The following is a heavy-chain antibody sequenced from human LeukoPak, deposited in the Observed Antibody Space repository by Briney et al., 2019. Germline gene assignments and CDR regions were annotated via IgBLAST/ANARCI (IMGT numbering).Heavy chain of an antibody. CDR2: ISSSSSYI. CDR1: RFTFSDYY. D-gene: IGHD2-2*01. V-gene: IGHV3-11*06. Sequence: GGSLRLSCAASRFTFSDYYMSWIRQAPGKGLEWVSSISSSSSYIYYADSVKGRFTISRDNAKNSLYLQMNSLRAEDTAVYYCARAYCSSTSCTQFYYYYFMDVWGKGTTVTVSS. J-gene: IGHJ6*03. CDR3: ARAYCSSTSCTQFYYYYFMDV.